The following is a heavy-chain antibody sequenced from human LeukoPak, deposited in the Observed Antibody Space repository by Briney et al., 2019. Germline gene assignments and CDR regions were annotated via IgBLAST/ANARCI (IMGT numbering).Heavy chain of an antibody. V-gene: IGHV1-46*01. CDR2: INRRGSST. D-gene: IGHD6-13*01. J-gene: IGHJ4*02. CDR1: GYTFTSYY. Sequence: WASVKVSCEASGYTFTSYYMHCVRQAPGQGLEWMGIINRRGSSTSYAQKCQGRVTMTRDTSTSTVYMELSSLRSEDTAVYDCARMHSSSWYHFDYWGQGTLVTVSS. CDR3: ARMHSSSWYHFDY.